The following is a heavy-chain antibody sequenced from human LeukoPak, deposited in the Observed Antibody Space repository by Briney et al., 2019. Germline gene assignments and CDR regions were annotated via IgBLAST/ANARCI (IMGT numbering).Heavy chain of an antibody. V-gene: IGHV3-30*18. D-gene: IGHD3-10*01. CDR2: ISYDGSNK. CDR3: AKDRSRDANWFDP. Sequence: GGSLRLSCAASGLTFSSYGMHWVRQAPGKGLEWEAVISYDGSNKYYADSVKGRFTISRDNSKNTLYLQMNSLRAEDTAVYYCAKDRSRDANWFDPWGQGTLVTVSS. CDR1: GLTFSSYG. J-gene: IGHJ5*02.